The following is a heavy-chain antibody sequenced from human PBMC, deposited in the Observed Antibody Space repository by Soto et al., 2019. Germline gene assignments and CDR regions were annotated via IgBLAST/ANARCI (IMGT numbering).Heavy chain of an antibody. Sequence: PGGSLRLSCAASGFAFDDYAMHWVRQVPGKGLEWVSGINWNSGSTGYADSVKGRFATSRDNAKNSLHLQMNSLRAEDTAFYYCVKDESINWYSGHFRHWGQGTLVTVSS. CDR2: INWNSGST. D-gene: IGHD6-13*01. CDR3: VKDESINWYSGHFRH. J-gene: IGHJ1*01. V-gene: IGHV3-9*01. CDR1: GFAFDDYA.